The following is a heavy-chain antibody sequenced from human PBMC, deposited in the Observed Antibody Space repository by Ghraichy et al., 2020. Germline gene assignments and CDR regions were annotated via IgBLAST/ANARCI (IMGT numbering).Heavy chain of an antibody. CDR1: GFTFSLYR. V-gene: IGHV3-21*01. Sequence: LSLTCAASGFTFSLYRLNWVRQAPGRGLEWVSSIFSPDYIDYTDSVKGRFTISRDNAKNSVYLQMNSLRAEDTAIYFCARDLGVTVDDAFDIWGQGIEVTVFS. CDR3: ARDLGVTVDDAFDI. J-gene: IGHJ3*02. D-gene: IGHD2-21*02. CDR2: IFSPDYI.